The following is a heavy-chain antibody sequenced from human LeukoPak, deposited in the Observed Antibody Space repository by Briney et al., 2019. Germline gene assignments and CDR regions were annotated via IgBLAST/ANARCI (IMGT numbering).Heavy chain of an antibody. Sequence: SETLSLTCSVSGASVSSGSYYWSWIRQPPGKGLEWIGYMYYSGSTNYNPSPKSRVTISVDTSKKQFSLELSSVTAADTAVYYCARETKYCSGGSCYSDGLDIWGQGTMVTVSS. CDR1: GASVSSGSYY. J-gene: IGHJ3*02. D-gene: IGHD2-15*01. CDR3: ARETKYCSGGSCYSDGLDI. CDR2: MYYSGST. V-gene: IGHV4-61*01.